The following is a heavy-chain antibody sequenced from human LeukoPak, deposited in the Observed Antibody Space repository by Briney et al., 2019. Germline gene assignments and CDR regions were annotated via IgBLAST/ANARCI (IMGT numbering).Heavy chain of an antibody. CDR1: GGSISSSSYY. CDR2: IYYSGST. D-gene: IGHD3-10*01. CDR3: ARQPDYYGSGSYVDY. V-gene: IGHV4-39*07. Sequence: SETLSLTCTVSGGSISSSSYYWGWIRQPPGKGLEWIGSIYYSGSTYYNPSLKSRVTISVDTSKNQFSLKLSSVTAADTAVYYCARQPDYYGSGSYVDYWGQGTLVTVSS. J-gene: IGHJ4*02.